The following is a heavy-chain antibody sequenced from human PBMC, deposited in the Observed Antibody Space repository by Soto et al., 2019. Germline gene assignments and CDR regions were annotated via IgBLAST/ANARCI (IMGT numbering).Heavy chain of an antibody. Sequence: SETLSLTCTVSGGSISSYYWSWIRQPPGKGLEWIGYIYYSGSTNYNPSLKSRVTISVDTSKNQFSLKLSSVTAADTAVYYCARALGYGDYTEQGEYYYYYYYMDVWGKGTTVTVSS. CDR1: GGSISSYY. D-gene: IGHD4-17*01. J-gene: IGHJ6*03. V-gene: IGHV4-59*01. CDR3: ARALGYGDYTEQGEYYYYYYYMDV. CDR2: IYYSGST.